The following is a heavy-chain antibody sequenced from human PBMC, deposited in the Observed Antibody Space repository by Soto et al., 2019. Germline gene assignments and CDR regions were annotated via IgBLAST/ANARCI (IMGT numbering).Heavy chain of an antibody. Sequence: VQLLESGGGLVQPGGSLRLSCAASGFTFSSYAMSWVRQAPGKGLDWVAVIWYDGSNKDYADSVKGRFTISRDNSKNTLFLQMNNLRVDDTAVYYCASSINWGQGTLVTVSS. J-gene: IGHJ1*01. CDR3: ASSIN. CDR2: IWYDGSNK. V-gene: IGHV3-33*08. CDR1: GFTFSSYA.